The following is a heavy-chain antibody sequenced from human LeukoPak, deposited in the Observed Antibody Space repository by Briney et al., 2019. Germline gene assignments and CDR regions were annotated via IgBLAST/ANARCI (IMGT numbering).Heavy chain of an antibody. CDR3: ARGLGGPQYYDILTGYYTLHDY. J-gene: IGHJ4*02. CDR2: MNPNSGNT. CDR1: GYTFTSYD. Sequence: ASVKVSCKASGYTFTSYDINWVRQATGQGLEWMGWMNPNSGNTGYAQKFQGRVTMTRNTSISTAYMELSSLRSEDTAVYYCARGLGGPQYYDILTGYYTLHDYWGQGTLVTVSS. D-gene: IGHD3-9*01. V-gene: IGHV1-8*01.